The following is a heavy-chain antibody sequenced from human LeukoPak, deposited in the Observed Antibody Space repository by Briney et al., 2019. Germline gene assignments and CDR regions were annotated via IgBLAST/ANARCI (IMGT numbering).Heavy chain of an antibody. CDR3: ARVPKGRTLLRFLEWTYFDY. V-gene: IGHV3-9*01. J-gene: IGHJ4*02. D-gene: IGHD3-3*01. Sequence: GGSLRLSCAASGFTFDDYAMHWVRQAPGKGLEWVSGISWNSGSIGYADSVKGRFTISRDNAKNSLYLQMNSLRAEDTALYYCARVPKGRTLLRFLEWTYFDYWGQGTLVTVSS. CDR1: GFTFDDYA. CDR2: ISWNSGSI.